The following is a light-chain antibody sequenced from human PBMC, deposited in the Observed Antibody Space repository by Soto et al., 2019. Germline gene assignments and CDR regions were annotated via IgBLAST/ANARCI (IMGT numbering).Light chain of an antibody. CDR2: GNS. J-gene: IGLJ2*01. CDR1: SSHIGAGYD. CDR3: QSYDSSLSGSV. Sequence: QSVLTQPPSVSGAPGQRVTISCTGSSSHIGAGYDVHWYQQLPGTAPKLLIYGNSNRPSGVPDRFSGSKSGTSASLAITGLQAEDEADYYCQSYDSSLSGSVFGGGTNRPVL. V-gene: IGLV1-40*01.